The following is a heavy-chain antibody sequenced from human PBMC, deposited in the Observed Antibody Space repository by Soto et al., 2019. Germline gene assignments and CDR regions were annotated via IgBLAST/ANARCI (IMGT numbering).Heavy chain of an antibody. J-gene: IGHJ4*02. CDR1: GFTFSTYS. CDR3: IPRPFSTDF. D-gene: IGHD3-3*02. CDR2: MSSSGTTI. Sequence: GGSLRLSCAASGFTFSTYSMNWVRQAPGKGLEWVSYMSSSGTTIYYADSVKGRFTISRDNAKNSLYLQMNSLKAEDTAVYYYIPRPFSTDFRGTATLVSLSS. V-gene: IGHV3-48*01.